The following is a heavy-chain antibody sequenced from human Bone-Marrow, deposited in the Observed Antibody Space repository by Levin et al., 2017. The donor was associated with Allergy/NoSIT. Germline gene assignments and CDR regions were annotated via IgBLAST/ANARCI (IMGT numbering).Heavy chain of an antibody. Sequence: SETLSLTCNVSGVSINNYFWSWIRQPPGKGLEWIGYIYSTASSSYNPSLKNRVTMSIETSKNQVSLTLRSVTAADTAVYYCSRAGDWESSVWYGTKDYAMEFWGQGTTVTVSS. CDR1: GVSINNYF. CDR2: IYSTASS. J-gene: IGHJ6*02. D-gene: IGHD6-19*01. CDR3: SRAGDWESSVWYGTKDYAMEF. V-gene: IGHV4-59*01.